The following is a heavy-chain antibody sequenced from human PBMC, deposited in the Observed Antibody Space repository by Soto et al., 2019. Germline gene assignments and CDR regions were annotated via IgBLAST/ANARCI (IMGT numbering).Heavy chain of an antibody. CDR2: IRSKANSYAT. Sequence: EVQLVESGGGLVQPGGSLKLSCAASGFTFSGSAMHWVRQASGKGLEWVGRIRSKANSYATAYAASVKGRFTISRDDSKNTAYLQMNSLKTEDTAVYYCTRHDCSGGSCYSWYFARWGRGTLVTVSS. CDR1: GFTFSGSA. V-gene: IGHV3-73*01. J-gene: IGHJ2*01. D-gene: IGHD2-15*01. CDR3: TRHDCSGGSCYSWYFAR.